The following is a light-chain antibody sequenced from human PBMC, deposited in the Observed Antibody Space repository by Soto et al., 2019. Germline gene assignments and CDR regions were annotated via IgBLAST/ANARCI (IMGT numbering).Light chain of an antibody. CDR3: HQYNNWPPWT. CDR1: QSVSSN. CDR2: GAS. Sequence: EVVMTQTPATLSVSPGERATLSCRASQSVSSNLAWYQQKPGQAPRLLIYGASTRATGIPARFSGSGSGTEFTLTISSLQSEDYAVYYCHQYNNWPPWTFGQGTNV. J-gene: IGKJ1*01. V-gene: IGKV3-15*01.